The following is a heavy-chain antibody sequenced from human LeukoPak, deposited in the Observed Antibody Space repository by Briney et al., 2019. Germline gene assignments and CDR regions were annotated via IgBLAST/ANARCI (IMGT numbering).Heavy chain of an antibody. D-gene: IGHD2-15*01. CDR1: GYTFTGYY. CDR3: ATQRRGGTPSYYMDV. CDR2: MKPNSGNT. Sequence: GASVKVSCKASGYTFTGYYMHWVRQAPGQGLEWMGWMKPNSGNTGYAQKFQGRVTMTRNTSISTAYMELSSLRSEDTAVYYCATQRRGGTPSYYMDVWGKGTRVTISS. V-gene: IGHV1-8*02. J-gene: IGHJ6*03.